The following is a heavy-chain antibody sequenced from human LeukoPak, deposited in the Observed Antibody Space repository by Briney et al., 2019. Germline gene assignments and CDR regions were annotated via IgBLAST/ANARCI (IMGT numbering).Heavy chain of an antibody. J-gene: IGHJ4*02. Sequence: GGSLRLSCAASGFTFSSYAMSWVRQAPGKGLEWVANIQEDGSEKNYVDSVKGRFTISRDNAKNSLYLQMNSLRAEDTAVYFCARLPYYDSGGPFGYWGQGTLVTVSS. CDR1: GFTFSSYA. D-gene: IGHD3-22*01. CDR2: IQEDGSEK. CDR3: ARLPYYDSGGPFGY. V-gene: IGHV3-7*01.